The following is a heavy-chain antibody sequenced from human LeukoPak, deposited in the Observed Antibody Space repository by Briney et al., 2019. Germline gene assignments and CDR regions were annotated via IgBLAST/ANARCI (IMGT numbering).Heavy chain of an antibody. CDR1: GFIFRNYV. CDR2: ISNSGGST. Sequence: PGGSLRLSCAASGFIFRNYVVAWVRQAPGKGLEWVSQISNSGGSTYYADSVKGRFTISRDNSKNTLYLQMNSLRAEDTAVYYCAKEGLNIATRDFFDSWGQETLVTVSS. J-gene: IGHJ4*02. D-gene: IGHD6-6*01. CDR3: AKEGLNIATRDFFDS. V-gene: IGHV3-23*01.